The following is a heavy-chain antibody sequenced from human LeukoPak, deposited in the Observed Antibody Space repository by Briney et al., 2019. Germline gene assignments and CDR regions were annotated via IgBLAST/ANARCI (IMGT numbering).Heavy chain of an antibody. J-gene: IGHJ3*02. CDR1: GHSMNSHY. D-gene: IGHD4-17*01. V-gene: IGHV4-59*11. Sequence: SETLSLTCTLSGHSMNSHYWSWIRQPAGKGLEWIGYISYFGSTNSNPYLKSRATISVDTSKNQCSLKLSSVTAADTAVYYCARDPTTVTKGLDIWGKGTMVTVSS. CDR3: ARDPTTVTKGLDI. CDR2: ISYFGST.